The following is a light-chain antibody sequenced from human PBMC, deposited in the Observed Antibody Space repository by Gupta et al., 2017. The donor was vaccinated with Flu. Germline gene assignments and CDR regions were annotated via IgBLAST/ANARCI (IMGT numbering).Light chain of an antibody. J-gene: IGLJ2*01. Sequence: QSVLTQPRSVSGSPGQSVTISCTGSSSDVGLYEYVSWYQHHPGKAPSLIIYDVSRRPSGVPDRFSASKSGNTASLTISGLQAEDKADYHCCSYAGRYTCVFGGGTKVTVL. CDR1: SSDVGLYEY. CDR3: CSYAGRYTCV. V-gene: IGLV2-11*01. CDR2: DVS.